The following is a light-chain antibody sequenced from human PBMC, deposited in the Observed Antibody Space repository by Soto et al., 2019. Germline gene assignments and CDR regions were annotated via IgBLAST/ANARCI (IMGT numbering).Light chain of an antibody. Sequence: EIVLTQSPGTLYLSPGERATLSCRASQSVGSPFLAWYQQKPGQTPRLLIYASSSRATGIPDRFSGSGSGTDFTLTISRLEPADFAVYYCQQFGSFPWTFGRGTQVEVK. CDR2: ASS. CDR1: QSVGSPF. J-gene: IGKJ1*01. CDR3: QQFGSFPWT. V-gene: IGKV3-20*01.